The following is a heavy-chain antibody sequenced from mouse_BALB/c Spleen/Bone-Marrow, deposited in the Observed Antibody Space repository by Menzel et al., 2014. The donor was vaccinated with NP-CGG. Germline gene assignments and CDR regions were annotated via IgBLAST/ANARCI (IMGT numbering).Heavy chain of an antibody. CDR3: ARSIYDGYSEAMDY. D-gene: IGHD2-3*01. Sequence: VKLMESGAELVRPGTSVKVSCKASGYAFTNYLIEWVKQRPGQGLEWIGVNNPGSGGTYYNEKFKGKATLTADKSSSTAYMQLSSLTSDDSAVYFCARSIYDGYSEAMDYWGQGTSVTVSS. CDR1: GYAFTNYL. J-gene: IGHJ4*01. V-gene: IGHV1-54*03. CDR2: NNPGSGGT.